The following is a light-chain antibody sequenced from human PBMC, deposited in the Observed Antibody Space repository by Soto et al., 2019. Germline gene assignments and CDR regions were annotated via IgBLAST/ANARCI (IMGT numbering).Light chain of an antibody. J-gene: IGKJ5*01. CDR1: QTVSNTQ. V-gene: IGKV3-20*01. CDR3: QHYGTSPIT. Sequence: EIVLTQSPGTLSLSPGERATLSCRASQTVSNTQLAWYQQKPGQAPRLLIYGASSRATGFPDRFSGSGSGTDFTLTISRLEPADFAVYYCQHYGTSPITFGQGTRLEIK. CDR2: GAS.